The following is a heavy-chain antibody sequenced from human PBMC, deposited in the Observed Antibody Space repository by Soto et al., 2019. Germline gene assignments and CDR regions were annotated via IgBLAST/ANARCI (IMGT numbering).Heavy chain of an antibody. V-gene: IGHV3-30*18. CDR3: AKERRVAGENISGY. D-gene: IGHD6-19*01. CDR1: GFTFSSYG. Sequence: GESLKISCAASGFTFSSYGMHWVRQAPGKGLEWVAVISYDGSNKYYADSVKGRFTISRDNSKNTLYLQMNSLRAEDTAVYYCAKERRVAGENISGYWGQGTLVTVSS. CDR2: ISYDGSNK. J-gene: IGHJ4*02.